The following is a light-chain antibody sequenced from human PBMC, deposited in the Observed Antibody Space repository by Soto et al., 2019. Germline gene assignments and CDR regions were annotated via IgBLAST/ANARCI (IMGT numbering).Light chain of an antibody. CDR1: KAISSY. CDR3: QQYYSFPRT. CDR2: AAS. Sequence: VIWMTQSPSLLSASPGDRATISFRMSKAISSYLAWYQQKPGKAPELLIYAASTLQSGVPSRFSGSGSGTDFTLTISCLQSEDFATYYCQQYYSFPRTFGQGTKVEIK. J-gene: IGKJ1*01. V-gene: IGKV1D-8*01.